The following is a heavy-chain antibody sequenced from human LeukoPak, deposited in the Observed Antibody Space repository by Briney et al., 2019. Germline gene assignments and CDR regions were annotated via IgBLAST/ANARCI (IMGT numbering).Heavy chain of an antibody. CDR1: GYTFTSYG. Sequence: GASVKVSCKASGYTFTSYGISWVRQAPGQGLEWMGWINPNSGGTNYAQKFQGRVTMTRDTSISTAYMELSRLRSDDTAVYYCARSYSSSWYIVFDIWGQGTMVTVSS. V-gene: IGHV1-2*02. CDR3: ARSYSSSWYIVFDI. CDR2: INPNSGGT. D-gene: IGHD6-13*01. J-gene: IGHJ3*02.